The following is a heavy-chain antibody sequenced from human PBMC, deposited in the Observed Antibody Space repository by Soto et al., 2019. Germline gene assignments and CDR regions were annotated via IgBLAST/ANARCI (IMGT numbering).Heavy chain of an antibody. Sequence: SSEACGVSLTLHCMRWVRQAPGQGLEWMGWISAYNGNTNYAQKLQGRVTMTTDTSTSTAYMELRSLRSDDTAVYYCARDSPPVDYWGQGTLVTVSS. V-gene: IGHV1-18*01. J-gene: IGHJ4*02. CDR3: ARDSPPVDY. CDR1: GVSLTLHC. CDR2: ISAYNGNT.